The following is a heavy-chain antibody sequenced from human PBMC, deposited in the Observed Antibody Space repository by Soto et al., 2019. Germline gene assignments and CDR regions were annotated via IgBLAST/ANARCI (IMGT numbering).Heavy chain of an antibody. V-gene: IGHV3-7*01. J-gene: IGHJ6*02. CDR3: ARIAASGRGWDV. D-gene: IGHD6-13*01. Sequence: EVQLVESGGGLVQPGGSLRLSCVDSGFTFSSYWMSWVRQAPVKGLEWVGNIKQDGSEENYADSVKGRFTISRDNAKNARYLQTNSLRVEDTAVYYCARIAASGRGWDVWGQGTTVVVSS. CDR2: IKQDGSEE. CDR1: GFTFSSYW.